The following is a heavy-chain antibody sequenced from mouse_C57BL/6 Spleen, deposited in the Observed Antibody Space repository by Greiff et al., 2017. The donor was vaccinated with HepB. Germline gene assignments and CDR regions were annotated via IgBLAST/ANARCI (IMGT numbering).Heavy chain of an antibody. V-gene: IGHV1-7*01. CDR3: ARRTYYGSSYEEWYFDV. CDR2: INPSSGYT. J-gene: IGHJ1*03. Sequence: QQSCKASGYTFTSYWMHWVKQRPGQGLEWIGYINPSSGYTKYNQKFKDKATLTADKSSSTAYMQLSSLTYEDSAVYYCARRTYYGSSYEEWYFDVWGTGTTVTVSS. D-gene: IGHD1-1*01. CDR1: GYTFTSYW.